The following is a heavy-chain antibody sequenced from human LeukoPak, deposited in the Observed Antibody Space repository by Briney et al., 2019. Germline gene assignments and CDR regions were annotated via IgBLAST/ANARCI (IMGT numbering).Heavy chain of an antibody. CDR1: GGSFSDYY. CDR3: ARGLGRDGYNYDY. CDR2: IYYSGST. V-gene: IGHV4-59*12. Sequence: SETLSLTCAVYGGSFSDYYWIWIRQPPGKGLEWIGYIYYSGSTNYNPSLKSRVTISVDTSKNQFSLKLSSVTAADTAVYYCARGLGRDGYNYDYWGQGALVTVSS. D-gene: IGHD5-24*01. J-gene: IGHJ4*02.